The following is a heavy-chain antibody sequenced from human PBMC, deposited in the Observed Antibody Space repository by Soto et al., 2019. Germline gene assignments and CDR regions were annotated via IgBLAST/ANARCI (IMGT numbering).Heavy chain of an antibody. CDR1: GGSFSGYY. Sequence: QVQLQQWGAGLLKPSETLSLTCAVYGGSFSGYYWSWIRQPPGKGLEWIGEINHSGSTNYNPSLMRRVTISVAASKNQFSLKLSSVTAADTAVYYCARGRKYYDYIWGSYRYGTFDYWGQGTLVTVSS. D-gene: IGHD3-16*02. CDR3: ARGRKYYDYIWGSYRYGTFDY. J-gene: IGHJ4*02. V-gene: IGHV4-34*01. CDR2: INHSGST.